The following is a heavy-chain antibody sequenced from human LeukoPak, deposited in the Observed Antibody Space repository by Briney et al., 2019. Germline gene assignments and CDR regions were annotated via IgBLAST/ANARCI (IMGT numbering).Heavy chain of an antibody. Sequence: GGSLRLSCAASGFTFSNAWMSWVRQAPGKGLEWVANIKQDGSEKYYVDSVKGRFTISRDNAKNSLYLQMNSLRAEDTAVYYCAGIYGMDVWGKGTTVTVSS. CDR3: AGIYGMDV. V-gene: IGHV3-7*01. D-gene: IGHD1-14*01. CDR1: GFTFSNAW. CDR2: IKQDGSEK. J-gene: IGHJ6*04.